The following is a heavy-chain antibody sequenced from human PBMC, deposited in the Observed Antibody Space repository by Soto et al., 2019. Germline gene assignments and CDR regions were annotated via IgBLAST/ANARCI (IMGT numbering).Heavy chain of an antibody. D-gene: IGHD4-17*01. J-gene: IGHJ4*02. CDR1: GFTFSRDG. CDR2: ITDNGGST. V-gene: IGHV3-23*01. CDR3: AKERATTTAFDY. Sequence: GGSLTLSCAASGFTFSRDGMSWVRQAPGKGLEWVSLITDNGGSTYYVNSVKGRFTISRDNTKNTLFLQMKSLKAEDTAVYYCAKERATTTAFDYWGPGALVTVSS.